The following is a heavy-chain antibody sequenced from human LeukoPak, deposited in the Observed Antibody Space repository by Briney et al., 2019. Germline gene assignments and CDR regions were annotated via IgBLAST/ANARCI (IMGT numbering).Heavy chain of an antibody. CDR3: ARDFQYCSSTSCYDLRDFDY. Sequence: GGSLRLSCAASGFTFSSYSMNWVRQAPGKGLEWVSSISSSSSYIYYADSVKGRFTISRDNAKNSLYLQMNSLRAEDTAVYYCARDFQYCSSTSCYDLRDFDYWGQETLVTVSS. D-gene: IGHD2-2*01. CDR1: GFTFSSYS. V-gene: IGHV3-21*01. J-gene: IGHJ4*02. CDR2: ISSSSSYI.